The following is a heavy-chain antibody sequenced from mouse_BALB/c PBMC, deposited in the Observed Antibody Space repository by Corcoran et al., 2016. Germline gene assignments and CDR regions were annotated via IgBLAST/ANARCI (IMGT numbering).Heavy chain of an antibody. CDR1: GYTFTNYG. CDR2: INTYTGEP. CDR3: TREPYAMDY. Sequence: QIQLVQSGPELKKPGETVKISCKASGYTFTNYGMNWVKQAPGRGFKWMGWINTYTGEPTYTDDFKGRFAFSLATSASTAYLQINNLKNEDTATYFCTREPYAMDYWGQGTSVTVSS. V-gene: IGHV9-3-1*01. J-gene: IGHJ4*01.